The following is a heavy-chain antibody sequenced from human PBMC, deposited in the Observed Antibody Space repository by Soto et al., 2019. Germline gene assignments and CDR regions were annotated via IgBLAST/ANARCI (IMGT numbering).Heavy chain of an antibody. V-gene: IGHV4-30-4*08. Sequence: SETLSLTCTVSGASITSGHYYWSWVRHHPGKGLEWIGNIFYTYSGSTLYNPSLKSRVTISVDTSKNQFSLKLSSVTAADTAVYYCARLVGNRFDPWGQGTLVTVSS. CDR1: GASITSGHYY. CDR3: ARLVGNRFDP. CDR2: IFYTYSGST. J-gene: IGHJ5*02. D-gene: IGHD2-15*01.